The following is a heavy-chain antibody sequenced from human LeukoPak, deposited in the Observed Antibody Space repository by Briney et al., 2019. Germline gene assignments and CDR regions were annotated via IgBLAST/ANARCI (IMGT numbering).Heavy chain of an antibody. J-gene: IGHJ5*02. D-gene: IGHD3-10*01. Sequence: GGSLRLSCAASGFTFSSYGMHWVRQAPGKGLEWVAVISYDGSNKYYADSVKGRFTISGDNSKNTLYLQMNSLRAEDTAVYYCARGLPPRTPYYYGSGSYPLSGWFDPWGQGTLVTVSS. CDR3: ARGLPPRTPYYYGSGSYPLSGWFDP. CDR2: ISYDGSNK. CDR1: GFTFSSYG. V-gene: IGHV3-30*03.